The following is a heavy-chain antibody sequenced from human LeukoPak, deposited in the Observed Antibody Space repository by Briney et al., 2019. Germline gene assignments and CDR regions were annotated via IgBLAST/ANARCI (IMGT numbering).Heavy chain of an antibody. V-gene: IGHV4-59*01. Sequence: PSETLSLTCTVSGGSISSYYWSWIRQPPGKGLEWIGYIYYSGSTNYNPSLKSRVTISVDTSKNQFSLKLSSVTAADTAVYYCARDSFGGSYSGSHLYWGQGTLVTVSS. CDR2: IYYSGST. D-gene: IGHD1-26*01. J-gene: IGHJ4*02. CDR3: ARDSFGGSYSGSHLY. CDR1: GGSISSYY.